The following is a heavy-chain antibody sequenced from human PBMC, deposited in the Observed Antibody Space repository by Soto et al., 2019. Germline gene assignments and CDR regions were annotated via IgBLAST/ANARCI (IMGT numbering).Heavy chain of an antibody. CDR3: TKDNKNYISSSGFFDY. Sequence: EVQLLESGGGLVQPGGSLRLSCAASGFNFSNYAMSWVRQAPGKGLEWVSGISGSGLSTYSPDSVKGRFTISRDNSKNTLYLQVNSLRADDTAVFYCTKDNKNYISSSGFFDYWGQGTLVTVSS. CDR1: GFNFSNYA. D-gene: IGHD6-6*01. CDR2: ISGSGLST. J-gene: IGHJ4*02. V-gene: IGHV3-23*01.